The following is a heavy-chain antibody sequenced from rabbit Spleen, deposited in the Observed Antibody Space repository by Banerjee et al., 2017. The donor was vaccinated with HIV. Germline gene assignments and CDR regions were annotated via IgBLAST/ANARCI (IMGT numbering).Heavy chain of an antibody. CDR3: ARDNSGRGPDLDL. V-gene: IGHV1S45*01. CDR1: GFDFSDGHV. Sequence: QEQVVESGGGLVHPGGSLALTCKASGFDFSDGHVISWVRQAPGKGLEWIASINSFTGRPVYATWAKGRFTVSKASWTTVTLQMTSLTAADTATYFCARDNSGRGPDLDLWGPGTLVTVS. J-gene: IGHJ4*01. D-gene: IGHD4-1*01. CDR2: INSFTGRP.